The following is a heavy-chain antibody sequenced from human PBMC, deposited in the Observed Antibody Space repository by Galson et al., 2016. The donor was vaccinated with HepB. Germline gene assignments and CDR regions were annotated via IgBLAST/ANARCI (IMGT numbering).Heavy chain of an antibody. V-gene: IGHV3-48*03. J-gene: IGHJ2*01. Sequence: SLRLSCAASGFSFSSYEMNWVRQAPGKGLEWVAYTNDGGGKLYYPDSVRGRFTISRDNAKESLFLQMNSLTAEDTGLYYCVRDGATWHFDFWGRGTLVTVSS. D-gene: IGHD1-26*01. CDR3: VRDGATWHFDF. CDR1: GFSFSSYE. CDR2: TNDGGGKL.